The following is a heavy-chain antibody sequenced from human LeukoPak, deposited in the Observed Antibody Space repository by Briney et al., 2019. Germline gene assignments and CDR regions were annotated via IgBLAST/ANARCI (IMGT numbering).Heavy chain of an antibody. D-gene: IGHD2-2*01. J-gene: IGHJ5*02. CDR3: ARLRYCSTTSCSGFDP. V-gene: IGHV4-39*01. CDR2: LDYSVTT. Sequence: PGETLSLTCAVSGGSINTSSYHWGRIRPRPGQGLDSRGSLDYSVTTYYNSSLGGRVIISANTSKSQLPLKRILLTAANTAVYYCARLRYCSTTSCSGFDPWGQGTLVTVS. CDR1: GGSINTSSYH.